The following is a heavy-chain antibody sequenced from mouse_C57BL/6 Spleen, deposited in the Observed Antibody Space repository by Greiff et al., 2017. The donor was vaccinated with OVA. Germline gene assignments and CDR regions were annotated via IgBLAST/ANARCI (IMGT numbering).Heavy chain of an antibody. J-gene: IGHJ4*01. CDR3: ASLYDYDVYYYAMDY. CDR1: GYTFTSYW. CDR2: IYPGSGST. V-gene: IGHV1-55*01. D-gene: IGHD2-4*01. Sequence: QVQLQQPGAELVKPGASVKMSCKASGYTFTSYWITWVKQRPGQGLEWIGDIYPGSGSTNYNEKFKSKATMTVDTSSSTANMQLSSLTSKDSAVYYCASLYDYDVYYYAMDYWGQGTSVTVSS.